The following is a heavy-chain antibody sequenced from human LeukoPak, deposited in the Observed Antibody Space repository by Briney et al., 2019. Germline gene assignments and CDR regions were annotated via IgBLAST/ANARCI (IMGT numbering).Heavy chain of an antibody. J-gene: IGHJ4*02. CDR2: ISAYNGHT. CDR3: ARRQLVLRTNDY. CDR1: SYTFTSYG. D-gene: IGHD6-13*01. V-gene: IGHV1-18*01. Sequence: ASVKVSCKASSYTFTSYGITWVRQAPGQGLEWVGWISAYNGHTNYAERLQGRVTMTTDTSTSTAYMELRSLRSDDTAVYYCARRQLVLRTNDYWGQGTLVTVSS.